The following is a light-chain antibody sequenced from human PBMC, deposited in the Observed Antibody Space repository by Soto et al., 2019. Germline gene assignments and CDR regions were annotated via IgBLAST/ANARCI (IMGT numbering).Light chain of an antibody. CDR3: KKGYTTPRT. V-gene: IGKV1-39*01. Sequence: DIQMTQSPSSLSASVGDRVSVTCRASQSISTFLNWYQQRPGEAPKLLIYAASSLQSGVPSRFRGSGSGADFTLPIGSVKPEDFTANNCKKGYTTPRTFGKGPRVEVK. CDR1: QSISTF. CDR2: AAS. J-gene: IGKJ1*01.